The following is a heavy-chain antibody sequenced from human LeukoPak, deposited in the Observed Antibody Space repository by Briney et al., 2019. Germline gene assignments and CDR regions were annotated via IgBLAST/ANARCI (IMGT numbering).Heavy chain of an antibody. J-gene: IGHJ4*02. CDR2: INPNSGGT. V-gene: IGHV1-2*02. D-gene: IGHD6-13*01. CDR1: GYTFTGYY. CDR3: ARDLINYQTGTPRPGIAAAGGY. Sequence: ASVKVSCKASGYTFTGYYMHWVRQAPGQGLEWMGWINPNSGGTNYAQKFRGRVTMTRDTSISTAYMELSRLRSDDTAVYYCARDLINYQTGTPRPGIAAAGGYWGQGTLVTVSS.